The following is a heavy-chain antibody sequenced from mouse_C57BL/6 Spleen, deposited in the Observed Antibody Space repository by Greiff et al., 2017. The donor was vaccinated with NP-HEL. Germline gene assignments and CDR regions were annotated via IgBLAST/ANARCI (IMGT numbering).Heavy chain of an antibody. V-gene: IGHV1-50*01. Sequence: VQLQQPGAELVKPGASVKLSCKASGYTFTSYWMQWVKQRPGQGLEWIGEIDPSDSYTNYNQKFKGKATLTVDTSSSTAYMQLSSLTSEDSAVYYCARSRDGYPPWFAYWGQGTLVTVSA. D-gene: IGHD2-3*01. CDR2: IDPSDSYT. CDR3: ARSRDGYPPWFAY. J-gene: IGHJ3*01. CDR1: GYTFTSYW.